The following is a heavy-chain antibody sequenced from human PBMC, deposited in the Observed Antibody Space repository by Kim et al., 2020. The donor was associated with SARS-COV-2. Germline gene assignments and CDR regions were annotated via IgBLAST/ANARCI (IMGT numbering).Heavy chain of an antibody. CDR2: IYPGDSDT. CDR1: GYSFTSYW. V-gene: IGHV5-51*01. J-gene: IGHJ4*02. CDR3: ARLRGYYYGSGSLNPDY. Sequence: GESLKISCKGFGYSFTSYWIGWVRQMPGKGLEWMGIIYPGDSDTRYSPSFQGQVTISADKSISTAYLQWISLKASDSAMYYCARLRGYYYGSGSLNPDYWGQGTLVTVSS. D-gene: IGHD3-10*01.